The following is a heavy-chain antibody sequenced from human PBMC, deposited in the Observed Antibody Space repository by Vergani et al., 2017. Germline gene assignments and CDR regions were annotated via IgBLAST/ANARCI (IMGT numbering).Heavy chain of an antibody. J-gene: IGHJ5*02. CDR1: GYSFTSYW. V-gene: IGHV5-10-1*03. D-gene: IGHD1-26*01. CDR2: IDPSDSYT. CDR3: AGHFGGIVGATKTHNWFDP. Sequence: EVQLVQSGAEVKKPGASLRISCKGSGYSFTSYWISWVRQMPGKGLEWMGRIDPSDSYTNYSPSFQGHVTISADKSISTAYLQWSSLKASDTAMYYCAGHFGGIVGATKTHNWFDPWGQGTLVTVSS.